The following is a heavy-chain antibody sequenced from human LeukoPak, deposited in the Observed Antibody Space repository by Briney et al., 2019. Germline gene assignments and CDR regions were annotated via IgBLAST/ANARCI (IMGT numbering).Heavy chain of an antibody. Sequence: ASVKVSCKASGYTFTSYYMHWVRQAPGQGLEWMGIINPSGGSTSYAQKFQGRVTMTRDTSTSTVYMELSSLRSEDTAVYYCAGSPYYYDSSGSPPSPPTSLPDAFDIWGQGTMVTVSS. CDR1: GYTFTSYY. V-gene: IGHV1-46*01. J-gene: IGHJ3*02. CDR3: AGSPYYYDSSGSPPSPPTSLPDAFDI. D-gene: IGHD3-22*01. CDR2: INPSGGST.